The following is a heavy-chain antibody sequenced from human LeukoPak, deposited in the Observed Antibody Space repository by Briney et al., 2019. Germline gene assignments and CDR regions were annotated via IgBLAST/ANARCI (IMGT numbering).Heavy chain of an antibody. CDR1: GFTFSSYD. CDR3: AKDTYYYDSSGNVTKENFDY. J-gene: IGHJ4*02. CDR2: ISGSGGST. V-gene: IGHV3-23*01. Sequence: GGSLRLSCAVSGFTFSSYDMSWVRQAPGKGLEWVSGISGSGGSTYYADSVKGRFTISRDNSKNTLYLQMNSLRAEDTAVYYCAKDTYYYDSSGNVTKENFDYWGQGTLVTVSS. D-gene: IGHD3-22*01.